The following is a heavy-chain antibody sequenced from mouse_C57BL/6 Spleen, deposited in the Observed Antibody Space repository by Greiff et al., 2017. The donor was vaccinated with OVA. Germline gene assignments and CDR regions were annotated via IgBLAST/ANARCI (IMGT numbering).Heavy chain of an antibody. V-gene: IGHV5-4*01. D-gene: IGHD1-1*01. CDR1: GFTFSSYA. Sequence: EVQGVESGGGLVKPGGSLKLSCAASGFTFSSYAMSWVRQTPEKRLEWVATISDGGSYTYYPDNVKGRFTISRDNAKNNLYLQMSHLKSEDTAMFNCGSDGSRGDAMDYWGQGTSVTVSS. CDR2: ISDGGSYT. J-gene: IGHJ4*01. CDR3: GSDGSRGDAMDY.